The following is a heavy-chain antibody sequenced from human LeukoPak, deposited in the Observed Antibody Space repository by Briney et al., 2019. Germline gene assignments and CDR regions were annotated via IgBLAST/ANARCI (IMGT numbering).Heavy chain of an antibody. CDR1: GFTFSRYW. CDR2: IKSDGST. CDR3: ARAPSEIGGYYPEYFRH. D-gene: IGHD3-22*01. J-gene: IGHJ1*01. V-gene: IGHV3-74*01. Sequence: GGSLRLSCAASGFTFSRYWMHWVREAPGEGLVWVSRIKSDGSTNYADSVKGRFTISRDNAKNTVSLQMNSLRAEDTGVYYCARAPSEIGGYYPEYFRHWGQGTLVTVSS.